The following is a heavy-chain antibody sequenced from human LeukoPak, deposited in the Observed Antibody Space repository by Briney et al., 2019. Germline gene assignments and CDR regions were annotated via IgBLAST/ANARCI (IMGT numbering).Heavy chain of an antibody. J-gene: IGHJ4*02. CDR1: GFSFSSYN. CDR2: ITSSSTYT. CDR3: ARDTDRYYFDY. Sequence: KSGGSLRLSCAASGFSFSSYNMNWVRQAPGKGLEWVSSITSSSTYTFYADSVKGRFTISRDNARNSLYLQMNSLRAEDTAVYYCARDTDRYYFDYWGQGTLVTVSS. V-gene: IGHV3-21*01.